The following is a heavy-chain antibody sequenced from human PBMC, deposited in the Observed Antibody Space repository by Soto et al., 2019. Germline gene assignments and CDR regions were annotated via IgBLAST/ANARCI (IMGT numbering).Heavy chain of an antibody. J-gene: IGHJ5*02. V-gene: IGHV1-18*01. CDR1: GYTFSNYG. D-gene: IGHD2-2*01. CDR2: ISLYSDGT. CDR3: ARIVPGAEAWFGP. Sequence: GASVKVSCKTSGYTFSNYGITWVRQAPGQPLEWLGWISLYSDGTNYAQRFQGRVSMTTDTSTTTAYMELRSLRSDDTAVYYCARIVPGAEAWFGPWGQGTLVTVSS.